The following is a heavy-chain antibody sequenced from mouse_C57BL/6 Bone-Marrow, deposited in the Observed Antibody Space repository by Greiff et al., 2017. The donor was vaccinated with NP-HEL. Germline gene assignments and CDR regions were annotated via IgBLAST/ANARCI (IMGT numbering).Heavy chain of an antibody. V-gene: IGHV1-81*01. CDR2: IYPRSGNT. Sequence: VQLQQSGAELARPGDSVKLSCKASGYTFTSYGISWVKQRPGQGLEWIGEIYPRSGNTYYTEKFKGKATLTDDKSSSTEYMELRRLTSEDSAVYYCARGILDYGRSYLYFDVWGTGTTVTVSS. CDR1: GYTFTSYG. CDR3: ARGILDYGRSYLYFDV. J-gene: IGHJ1*03. D-gene: IGHD1-1*01.